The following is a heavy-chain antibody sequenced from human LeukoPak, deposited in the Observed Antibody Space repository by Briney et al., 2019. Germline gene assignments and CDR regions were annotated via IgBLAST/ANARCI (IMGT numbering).Heavy chain of an antibody. CDR1: GFAFSSYA. D-gene: IGHD4-17*01. CDR3: AKVFRKDGDFHLFDY. Sequence: GGSLRLSCAASGFAFSSYAMSWVRQAPGKGLEWVSAISGSGGRTYYTDSVKGRFTISRDNSKNTLYLQMNSLRAEDTAVYYCAKVFRKDGDFHLFDYWGQGTLVTVSS. V-gene: IGHV3-23*01. J-gene: IGHJ4*02. CDR2: ISGSGGRT.